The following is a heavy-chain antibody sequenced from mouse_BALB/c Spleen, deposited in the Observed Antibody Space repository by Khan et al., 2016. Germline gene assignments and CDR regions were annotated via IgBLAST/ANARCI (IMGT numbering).Heavy chain of an antibody. CDR2: ISSDGSA. J-gene: IGHJ2*01. D-gene: IGHD1-1*01. CDR1: GFTFSSYV. CDR3: TRGGYYYGTGYDYFDD. Sequence: EVELVESGGDLVKPGGSLKVSCAASGFTFSSYVMSWVRQTPEKRLEWVASISSDGSAYYPDSVKGRFTISRDNAKNILYLQMNSLRSEDTAMYYCTRGGYYYGTGYDYFDDWGQGTTLTVSS. V-gene: IGHV5-6-5*01.